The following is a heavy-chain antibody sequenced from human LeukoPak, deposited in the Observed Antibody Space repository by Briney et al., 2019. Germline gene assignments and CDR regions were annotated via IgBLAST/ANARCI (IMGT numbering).Heavy chain of an antibody. V-gene: IGHV3-23*01. CDR2: ISGSGGST. Sequence: GGSLRLSCAASGFIFSNYAMSWVRQAPGKGLEWVSAISGSGGSTYYADSVKGRFTISRDNSKNTLYLQMNSLRAEDTAVYYCAKDLVVVPAAPDEGYWGQGTLVTVSS. CDR1: GFIFSNYA. CDR3: AKDLVVVPAAPDEGY. J-gene: IGHJ4*02. D-gene: IGHD2-2*01.